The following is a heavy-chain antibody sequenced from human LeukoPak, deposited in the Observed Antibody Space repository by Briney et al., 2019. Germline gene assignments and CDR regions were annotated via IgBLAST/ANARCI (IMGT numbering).Heavy chain of an antibody. CDR2: IYYSGST. CDR3: AREDGSSWSSFDY. Sequence: PSETLSLTCTVSGGSISSYYWSWIRQPPGKGLEWIGYIYYSGSTNYNPSLKSRVTISVDTSKNQFSLKLSSVTAADTAVYYCAREDGSSWSSFDYWGQGTLVTVSS. V-gene: IGHV4-59*01. J-gene: IGHJ4*02. D-gene: IGHD6-13*01. CDR1: GGSISSYY.